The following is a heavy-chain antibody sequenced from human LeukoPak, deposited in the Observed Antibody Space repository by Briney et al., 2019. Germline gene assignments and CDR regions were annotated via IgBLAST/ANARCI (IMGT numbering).Heavy chain of an antibody. CDR2: ILHSGST. CDR3: ARTGDSSGWYFSAFDI. D-gene: IGHD6-19*01. CDR1: GYSISSGYW. V-gene: IGHV4-4*02. J-gene: IGHJ3*02. Sequence: SGTLSLTCVVSGYSISSGYWWSWVRQSPGKGLEWIGEILHSGSTNYNPSLKSRVTISVDKSKNQFSLKLSSVTAADTAVYYCARTGDSSGWYFSAFDIWGQGTMVTVSS.